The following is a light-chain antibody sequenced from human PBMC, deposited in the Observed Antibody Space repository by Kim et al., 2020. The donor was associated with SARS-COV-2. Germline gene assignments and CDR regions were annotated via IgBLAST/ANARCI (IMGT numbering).Light chain of an antibody. J-gene: IGLJ2*01. Sequence: QSALSQPASVSGSPGQSIAISCTGTSRDVGAYNYVSWYQHYPGKAPKLIIYTVNERPSGVSHRFSGSKIGNTAYPTISGLQAEDEADYYCSSWTSTPSTVFGGGTQLTVL. V-gene: IGLV2-14*03. CDR1: SRDVGAYNY. CDR2: TVN. CDR3: SSWTSTPSTV.